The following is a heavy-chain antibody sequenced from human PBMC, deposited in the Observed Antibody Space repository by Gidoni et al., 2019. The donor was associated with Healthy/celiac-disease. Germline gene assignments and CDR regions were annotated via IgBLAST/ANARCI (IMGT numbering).Heavy chain of an antibody. J-gene: IGHJ3*02. CDR1: GFTFISSA. CDR2: MSGSGGST. D-gene: IGHD3-16*01. CDR3: AKRVGEPSNAFDI. Sequence: EVQPWEAGGGSVQPGGSRRLSGAAYGFTFISSAMSWVRQAPGKGLGWVSGMSGSGGSTYSADSVKGRFTISRDNSKNTLYLQMNSLRAEDTAVYYCAKRVGEPSNAFDIWGQGTMVTVSS. V-gene: IGHV3-23*01.